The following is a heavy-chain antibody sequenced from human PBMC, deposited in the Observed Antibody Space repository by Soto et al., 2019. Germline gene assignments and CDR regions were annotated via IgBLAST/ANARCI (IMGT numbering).Heavy chain of an antibody. CDR2: ISGSGGST. Sequence: GGSLRLSCAASGFTFSSYAMSWVRQAPGKGLEWVSAISGSGGSTYYADSVKGRFTISRDNSKNTLYLQMNSLRAEDTAVYYCAKDLWVSGYDYYYYYGMDVWGQGTTVTVSS. D-gene: IGHD5-12*01. J-gene: IGHJ6*02. V-gene: IGHV3-23*01. CDR1: GFTFSSYA. CDR3: AKDLWVSGYDYYYYYGMDV.